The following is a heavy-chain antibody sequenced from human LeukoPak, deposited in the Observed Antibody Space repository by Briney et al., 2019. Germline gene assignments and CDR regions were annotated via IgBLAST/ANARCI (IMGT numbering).Heavy chain of an antibody. Sequence: TGGSLRHSRVAPGFTFSSYAVTWVRQAPVKGLERVSSITSSGSSTYYADSVKGRFTISRDNSKNTLHLQMNSLRAEDTAVYYCAKRAEDDFYVDYGCQGTRVTVSS. J-gene: IGHJ4*02. CDR1: GFTFSSYA. D-gene: IGHD2-21*02. CDR2: ITSSGSST. CDR3: AKRAEDDFYVDY. V-gene: IGHV3-23*01.